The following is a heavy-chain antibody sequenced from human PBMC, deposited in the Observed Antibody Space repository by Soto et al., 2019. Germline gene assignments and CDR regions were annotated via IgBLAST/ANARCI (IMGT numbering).Heavy chain of an antibody. J-gene: IGHJ4*02. Sequence: PGGSLRLSCAASGFTFSSNAMSWVRQAPGKGLEWVSGFSGSGGNTYYADSVKGRFTISRDNSKNTLYLQMNSLRAEDTAVYYCAKGTQWYNSGYYYFDYWGQGTLVTVSS. CDR1: GFTFSSNA. CDR2: FSGSGGNT. CDR3: AKGTQWYNSGYYYFDY. D-gene: IGHD6-19*01. V-gene: IGHV3-23*01.